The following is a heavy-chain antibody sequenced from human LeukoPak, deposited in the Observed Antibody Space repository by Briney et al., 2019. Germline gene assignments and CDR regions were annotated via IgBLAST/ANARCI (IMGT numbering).Heavy chain of an antibody. CDR2: ISGSGGST. CDR1: GFIFSSYA. V-gene: IGHV3-23*01. Sequence: TGGSLRLSCAASGFIFSSYAMSWVRQAPGKGLEWVSTISGSGGSTYYADSVKGRFTISRDNSKNTVYVQMNSLRAEDTAVYYCSKGGGTYPDDYFDSWGQGTPVTVSS. CDR3: SKGGGTYPDDYFDS. J-gene: IGHJ4*02.